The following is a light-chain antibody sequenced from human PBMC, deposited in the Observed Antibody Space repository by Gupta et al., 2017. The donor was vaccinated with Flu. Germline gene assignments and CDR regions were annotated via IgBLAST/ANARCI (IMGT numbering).Light chain of an antibody. V-gene: IGKV3-15*01. J-gene: IGKJ4*01. CDR2: SAF. Sequence: ATLVGSPWERGTPSCRASQRVGSDLAWYQQKPGQGPRLLIYSAFVRATGIPARFSGSGSGTEFTLTISSRQSEDFGGYYCQQYNKWPPRGFGGGTKVEIK. CDR1: QRVGSD. CDR3: QQYNKWPPRG.